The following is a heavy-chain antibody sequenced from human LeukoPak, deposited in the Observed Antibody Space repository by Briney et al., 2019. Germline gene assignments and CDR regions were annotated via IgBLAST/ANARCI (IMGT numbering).Heavy chain of an antibody. J-gene: IGHJ4*02. Sequence: GESLKISCEGSGYSFTNNWIAWVRQMPGKGLEWVGIIYPGDSDTRYSPSFQGQVTISADKSISTAYLQWRSLKASYTAMYYCAREGPTAAGFDYWGQGTLVTVSS. CDR2: IYPGDSDT. CDR3: AREGPTAAGFDY. V-gene: IGHV5-51*01. CDR1: GYSFTNNW. D-gene: IGHD6-13*01.